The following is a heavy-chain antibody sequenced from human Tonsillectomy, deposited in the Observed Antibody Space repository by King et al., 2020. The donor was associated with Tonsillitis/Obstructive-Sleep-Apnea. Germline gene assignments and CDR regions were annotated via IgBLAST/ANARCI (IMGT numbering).Heavy chain of an antibody. D-gene: IGHD5-12*01. V-gene: IGHV1-2*06. CDR3: ARGRSIVATMEGDAFDI. CDR1: GYTFTGYY. J-gene: IGHJ3*02. CDR2: INPNSGGT. Sequence: QLVQSGAEVKKPGASVKVSCKASGYTFTGYYIHWVRQAPGQGLEWMGRINPNSGGTNYAQKFQGRVTMTMDTSIRTAYMELNRLRSDDTAVYYCARGRSIVATMEGDAFDIWGQGTMVTVSS.